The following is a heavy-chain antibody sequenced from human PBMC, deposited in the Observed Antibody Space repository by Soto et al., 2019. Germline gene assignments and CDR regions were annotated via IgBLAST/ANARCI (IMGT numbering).Heavy chain of an antibody. V-gene: IGHV1-69*12. CDR1: GGTFSSYA. CDR3: GREGWELLSWYFDL. J-gene: IGHJ2*01. Sequence: QVQLVQSGAEVKKPGSSVKVSCKASGGTFSSYAISWVRQAPGQGLEWMGGIIPIFGTANYAQKFQGRVTITADETTSTAYMELSSLRSEDTAVDYCGREGWELLSWYFDLWGRGTLVTVSS. D-gene: IGHD1-26*01. CDR2: IIPIFGTA.